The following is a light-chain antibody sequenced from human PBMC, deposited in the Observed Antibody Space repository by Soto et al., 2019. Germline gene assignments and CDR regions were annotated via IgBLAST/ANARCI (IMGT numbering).Light chain of an antibody. J-gene: IGLJ1*01. V-gene: IGLV2-14*01. CDR3: TSYTPSSFYF. CDR2: EVT. CDR1: SNDVGGYNY. Sequence: QSALTQPASVSGSPGHSITISCTGTSNDVGGYNYVSWYHQHPDKAPKLMIYEVTNRPSGVSNRFSGSKSGNTASLTISGLQAEDEADYYCTSYTPSSFYFFGTGTKLTVL.